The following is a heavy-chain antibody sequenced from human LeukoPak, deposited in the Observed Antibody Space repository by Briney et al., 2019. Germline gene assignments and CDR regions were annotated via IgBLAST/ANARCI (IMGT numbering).Heavy chain of an antibody. V-gene: IGHV4-34*01. CDR2: INHSGST. J-gene: IGHJ5*02. CDR1: GGSFSGYY. CDR3: ATSGGDWFDP. D-gene: IGHD3-16*01. Sequence: TSETLSLTCAVYGGSFSGYYWSWIRQPPGKGLEWIGEINHSGSTNYNPSLKSRVTILVDTSKNQFSLKLNSVTAADTAFYYCATSGGDWFDPWGQGTLVTVSS.